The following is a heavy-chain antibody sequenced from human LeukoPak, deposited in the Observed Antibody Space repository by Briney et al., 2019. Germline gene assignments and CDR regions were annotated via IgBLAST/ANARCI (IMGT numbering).Heavy chain of an antibody. V-gene: IGHV4-39*01. CDR3: ARHRGVRYYYDSSGYLPY. Sequence: SETLSLTCTVSGGSISSSSYYWGWIHQPPGKGLEWIGSIYYSGSTYYNPSLKSRVTISVDTSKNQFSLKLSSVTAADTAVYYCARHRGVRYYYDSSGYLPYWGQGTLVTVSS. CDR1: GGSISSSSYY. D-gene: IGHD3-22*01. CDR2: IYYSGST. J-gene: IGHJ4*02.